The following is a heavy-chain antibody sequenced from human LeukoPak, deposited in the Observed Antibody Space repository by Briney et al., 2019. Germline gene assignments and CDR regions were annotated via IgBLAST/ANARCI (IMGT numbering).Heavy chain of an antibody. CDR1: GFTFSSSE. CDR3: ARVGRGATPCY. CDR2: LSSGGGTT. Sequence: GGSLRLSCAASGFTFSSSEMNWVRQAPGKGLEWVSYLSSGGGTTHYGDSVKGRFTISRDNVKNSLYLQMNSLRAEDTAVYYCARVGRGATPCYWGQGTLVTVSS. J-gene: IGHJ4*02. V-gene: IGHV3-48*03. D-gene: IGHD1-26*01.